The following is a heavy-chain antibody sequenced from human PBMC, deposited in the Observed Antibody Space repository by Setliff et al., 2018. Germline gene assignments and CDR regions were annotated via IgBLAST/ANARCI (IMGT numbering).Heavy chain of an antibody. J-gene: IGHJ4*02. CDR3: SLWSHNYHDDY. CDR1: GGSVSPYF. D-gene: IGHD3-3*01. CDR2: IYHNGNT. V-gene: IGHV4-59*02. Sequence: PSETLSLTCTVSGGSVSPYFWSWIRQPPGKGLQWIGYIYHNGNTNFNPSLKSRVNMSIDTSKNQFALNLTSVTAADTAVYYCSLWSHNYHDDYWGQGTLVTVSS.